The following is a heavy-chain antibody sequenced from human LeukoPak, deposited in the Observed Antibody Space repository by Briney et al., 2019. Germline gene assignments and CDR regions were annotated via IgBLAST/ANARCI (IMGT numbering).Heavy chain of an antibody. V-gene: IGHV1-24*01. CDR1: GYTLTELS. D-gene: IGHD2-2*01. J-gene: IGHJ5*02. Sequence: ASVKVSCKVSGYTLTELSMHWVRQAPGKGLEWMGGFDPEDGETIYAQKFQGRVTMTEDTSTDTAYMELSSLRSEDTAVYYCAAAAADRVLFDPXXQGTLVTVSS. CDR2: FDPEDGET. CDR3: AAAAADRVLFDP.